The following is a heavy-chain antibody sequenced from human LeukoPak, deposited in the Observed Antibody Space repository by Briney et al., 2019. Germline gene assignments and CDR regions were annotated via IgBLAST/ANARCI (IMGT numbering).Heavy chain of an antibody. CDR2: ISPTGSTT. V-gene: IGHV3-74*01. D-gene: IGHD6-6*01. CDR3: ARGPNSSWSGLDF. CDR1: GFSFSGHW. J-gene: IGHJ4*02. Sequence: GGSLRLSCTASGFSFSGHWMHWARQLPGKGLVWVSRISPTGSTTSYADSVKGRFTVSRDNAKNTLYLQVNNLRAEDTAVYYCARGPNSSWSGLDFWGQGTLLTVSS.